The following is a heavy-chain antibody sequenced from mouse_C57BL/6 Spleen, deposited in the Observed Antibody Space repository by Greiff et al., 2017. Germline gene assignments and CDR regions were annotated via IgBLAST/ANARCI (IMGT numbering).Heavy chain of an antibody. CDR2: INPNNGGT. V-gene: IGHV1-26*01. D-gene: IGHD1-1*01. Sequence: VQLQQSGPELVKPGASVKISCKASGYTFTDYYMNWVKQSHGKSLEWIGDINPNNGGTSYNQKFKGKATLTVDKSSSTAYMELRSLTSEDSAVYYCAKTHYYGSSLYAMDYWGQGTSVTVSS. J-gene: IGHJ4*01. CDR3: AKTHYYGSSLYAMDY. CDR1: GYTFTDYY.